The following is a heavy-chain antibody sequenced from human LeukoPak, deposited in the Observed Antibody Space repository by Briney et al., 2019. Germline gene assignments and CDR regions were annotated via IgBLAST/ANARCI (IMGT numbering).Heavy chain of an antibody. D-gene: IGHD2-15*01. Sequence: KPSETLSLTCAVYGGSFSGYYWSWIRQPPGKGLEWIGEINHSGSTNHNPSLKSRVTISVDTSKNQFSLKLSSVTAADTAVYYCARGFSYCSGGSCYLDYWGQGTLVTVSS. V-gene: IGHV4-34*01. CDR1: GGSFSGYY. CDR2: INHSGST. J-gene: IGHJ4*02. CDR3: ARGFSYCSGGSCYLDY.